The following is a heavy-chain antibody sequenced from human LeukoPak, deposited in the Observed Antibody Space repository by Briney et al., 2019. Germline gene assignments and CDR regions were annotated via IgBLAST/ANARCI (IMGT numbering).Heavy chain of an antibody. CDR2: IYYSGST. Sequence: PSETLSLTCTVSGGSISSGDYYWSWIRQPPGKGLEWIGYIYYSGSTYYNPSLKSRFTISVNTSKNQFSLKLSSVTAADTAVYYCARVTMVRGVMPFDYWGHGTLVTVSS. V-gene: IGHV4-30-4*01. J-gene: IGHJ4*01. CDR1: GGSISSGDYY. D-gene: IGHD3-10*01. CDR3: ARVTMVRGVMPFDY.